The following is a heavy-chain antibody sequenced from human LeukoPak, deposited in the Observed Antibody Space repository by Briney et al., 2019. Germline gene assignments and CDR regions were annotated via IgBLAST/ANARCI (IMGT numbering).Heavy chain of an antibody. Sequence: PSETLSLTCTVSGGSISSSSYYWGWIRQPPGKGLEWIGSIYYSGSTYYNPSLKSRVTISVDTSKNQFSLKLSSVTAADTAVYYCARQADYGASYYYYYYMDVWGKGTTVTISS. D-gene: IGHD4-17*01. J-gene: IGHJ6*03. V-gene: IGHV4-39*01. CDR2: IYYSGST. CDR1: GGSISSSSYY. CDR3: ARQADYGASYYYYYYMDV.